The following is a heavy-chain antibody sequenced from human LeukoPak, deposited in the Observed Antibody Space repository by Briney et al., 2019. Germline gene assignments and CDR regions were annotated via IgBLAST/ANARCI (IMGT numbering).Heavy chain of an antibody. Sequence: KPSETLSLTCAVYGGSFSGYYWSWIRQPPGKGLEWIGEINHSGSTNYNPSLKSRVTISVDTPKNQFSLKLSSVTAADTAVYYCAREEYYYDSSGYYSIFDYWGQGTLVTVSS. J-gene: IGHJ4*02. CDR2: INHSGST. CDR1: GGSFSGYY. CDR3: AREEYYYDSSGYYSIFDY. D-gene: IGHD3-22*01. V-gene: IGHV4-34*01.